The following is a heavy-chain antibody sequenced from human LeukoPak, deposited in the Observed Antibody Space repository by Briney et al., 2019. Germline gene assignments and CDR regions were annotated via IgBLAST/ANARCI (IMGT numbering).Heavy chain of an antibody. J-gene: IGHJ4*02. CDR2: ISGSGLNT. Sequence: GGSLRLSCAASGFTFSSYGMNWVRQAPGKGLEWVSSISGSGLNTYYADSVKGRFTISRDKSKNTLYLQMNSLRAEDTAVYYCAKGVTPVISLQFFDYWGQGTPVTVSS. V-gene: IGHV3-23*01. CDR1: GFTFSSYG. D-gene: IGHD4-17*01. CDR3: AKGVTPVISLQFFDY.